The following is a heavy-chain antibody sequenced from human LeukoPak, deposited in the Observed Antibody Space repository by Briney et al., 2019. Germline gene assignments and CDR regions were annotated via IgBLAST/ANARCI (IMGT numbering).Heavy chain of an antibody. D-gene: IGHD2/OR15-2a*01. CDR3: AKDLGVGAYLLFDYITSGLDS. CDR1: GFSFSSYG. V-gene: IGHV3-30*18. J-gene: IGHJ4*02. CDR2: ISYDGSNE. Sequence: GGSLRLSCAASGFSFSSYGMHWVRQAPGKGLEWVAVISYDGSNEYCADSVKGRFTVSRDNSKNTLYLQMNSLRPEDTAVYYCAKDLGVGAYLLFDYITSGLDSWGQGTLVTVSS.